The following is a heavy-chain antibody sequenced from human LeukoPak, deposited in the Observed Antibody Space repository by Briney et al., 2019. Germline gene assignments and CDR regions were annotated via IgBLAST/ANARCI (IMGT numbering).Heavy chain of an antibody. CDR1: GGSFSGYY. V-gene: IGHV4-34*01. CDR2: INHSGST. D-gene: IGHD6-13*01. CDR3: AREYSSSSGPFDY. J-gene: IGHJ4*02. Sequence: SETLSLTCAVYGGSFSGYYWSWIRQPPAKGLEWIGEINHSGSTNYNPSLKSRVTISVDTSKNQFSLKLSSVTAADTAVYYCAREYSSSSGPFDYWGQGTLVTVSS.